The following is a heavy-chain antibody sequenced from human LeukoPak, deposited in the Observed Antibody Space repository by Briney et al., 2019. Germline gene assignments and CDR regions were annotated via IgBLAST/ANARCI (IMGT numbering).Heavy chain of an antibody. CDR2: ISGSGGST. CDR1: GFTFSSYA. D-gene: IGHD3-22*01. V-gene: IGHV3-23*01. CDR3: AKVPMIVVVIGFDY. Sequence: GGTLRLSCAASGFTFSSYAMSWVRQAPGKGLEWVSAISGSGGSTYYADSVKGRFTISRDNSKNTLYLQMNSLRAEDTAVYYCAKVPMIVVVIGFDYWGQGTLVTVSS. J-gene: IGHJ4*02.